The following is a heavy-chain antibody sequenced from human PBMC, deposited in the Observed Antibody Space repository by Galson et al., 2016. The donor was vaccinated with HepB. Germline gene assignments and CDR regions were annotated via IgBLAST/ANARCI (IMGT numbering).Heavy chain of an antibody. V-gene: IGHV3-30-3*01. CDR2: IQHNDNDK. J-gene: IGHJ5*02. Sequence: SLRLSCAASGFTFSLYSMLWVRQAPGKGLEWVAVIQHNDNDKYYTDPVKGRFTISRDNSKNTLYLQMNSLRPEDTATYYCVRVVWGFSYGSGFDPWGQGTLVTVSS. CDR1: GFTFSLYS. CDR3: VRVVWGFSYGSGFDP. D-gene: IGHD5-18*01.